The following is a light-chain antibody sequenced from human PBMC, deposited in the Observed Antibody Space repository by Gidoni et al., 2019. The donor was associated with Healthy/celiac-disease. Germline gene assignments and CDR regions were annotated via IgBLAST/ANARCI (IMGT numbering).Light chain of an antibody. J-gene: IGKJ2*04. CDR2: AAS. CDR1: QRISSY. CDR3: QQSYSTPCS. Sequence: DIQMTQSPSSLSASVGDRVTITCRASQRISSYLNWYQQKPGKAPKLLIYAASSLQSGVPSRFSGSGSGTDSTLTISSLQPEDFATYYCQQSYSTPCSFXXXTKLEIK. V-gene: IGKV1-39*01.